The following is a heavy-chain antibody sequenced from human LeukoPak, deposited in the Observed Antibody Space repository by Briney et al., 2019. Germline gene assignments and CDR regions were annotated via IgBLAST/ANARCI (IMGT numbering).Heavy chain of an antibody. D-gene: IGHD1-14*01. Sequence: GRSLRLSCAASGFTFSSYAMHWVRQAPSKGLEWVAVISYDGSNKYYADSVKGRFTISRNNSKNTLYLQMNCLRAEDTAVYYCARTGTNAWFDPWGQGTLVTVSS. CDR3: ARTGTNAWFDP. CDR1: GFTFSSYA. V-gene: IGHV3-30-3*01. CDR2: ISYDGSNK. J-gene: IGHJ5*02.